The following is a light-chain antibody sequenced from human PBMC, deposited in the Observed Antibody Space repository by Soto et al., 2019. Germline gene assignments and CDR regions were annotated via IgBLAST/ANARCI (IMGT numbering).Light chain of an antibody. CDR3: QEYYSSPFT. J-gene: IGKJ3*01. CDR2: AAS. V-gene: IGKV1-27*01. CDR1: QGISSS. Sequence: DIQMTQSPATLSASLGDRVTITCRASQGISSSLAWYQHKPGKVPKLLIYAASTLATGIPARFSGSGSGTEFTLTISSLQSEDFAIYYCQEYYSSPFTFGGGTKVNFK.